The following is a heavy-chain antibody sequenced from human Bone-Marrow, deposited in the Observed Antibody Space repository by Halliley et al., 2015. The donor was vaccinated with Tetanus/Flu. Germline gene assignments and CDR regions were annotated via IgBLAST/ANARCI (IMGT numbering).Heavy chain of an antibody. D-gene: IGHD3-22*01. CDR2: INAANGNT. CDR3: ARGPSPYYYDRSGPFDY. J-gene: IGHJ4*02. CDR1: GYTFTTYA. V-gene: IGHV1-3*01. Sequence: QLVQSGAEVKKPGASVTVSCKASGYTFTTYAVHWVRQAPGQRLEWMGWINAANGNTIYSQNFQGRVTITRDTSASAAYMELSSLRSEDTAVFYCARGPSPYYYDRSGPFDYWGQGTLVTVSS.